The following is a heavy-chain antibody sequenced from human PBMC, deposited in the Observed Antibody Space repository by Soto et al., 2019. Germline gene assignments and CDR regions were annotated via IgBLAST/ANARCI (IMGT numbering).Heavy chain of an antibody. J-gene: IGHJ5*02. CDR2: IYPGDSDT. D-gene: IGHD3-10*01. CDR1: GYSFTSYW. V-gene: IGHV5-51*01. CDR3: ARDNNYYGSGSPTPGGWFDP. Sequence: RGESLKISCKGSGYSFTSYWIGWVRQMPGKGLEWMGIIYPGDSDTRYSPSFQGQVTISADKSISTAYLQWSSLKASDTAVYYCARDNNYYGSGSPTPGGWFDPWGQGTLVTVSS.